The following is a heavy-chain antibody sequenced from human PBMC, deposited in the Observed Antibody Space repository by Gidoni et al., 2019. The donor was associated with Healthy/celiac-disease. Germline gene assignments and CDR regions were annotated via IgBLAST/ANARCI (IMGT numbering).Heavy chain of an antibody. CDR1: GYSFTSYW. Sequence: EVQLVQSGAEVKKPGGSLKISCKGSGYSFTSYWIGWVRQMPGKGLEWMGIIYPGDSDTRDSPSFQGQVTISADKSISTAYLQWSSLKASDTAMYYCARHDYDFWSGPNPLAEFDYWGQGTLVTVSS. J-gene: IGHJ4*02. CDR2: IYPGDSDT. D-gene: IGHD3-3*01. CDR3: ARHDYDFWSGPNPLAEFDY. V-gene: IGHV5-51*01.